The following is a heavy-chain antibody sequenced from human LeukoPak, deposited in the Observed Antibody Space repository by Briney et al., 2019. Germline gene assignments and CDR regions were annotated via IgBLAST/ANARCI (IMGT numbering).Heavy chain of an antibody. CDR2: ISSSSSYI. D-gene: IGHD6-13*01. CDR3: ARTQQGSAFDI. Sequence: GGSLRLSCAASGFTFSSYSMNWVRQAPGKGLEWVSSISSSSSYIYYADSVKGRFTIPRDNAKNSLYLQMNSLRAEDTAVYYCARTQQGSAFDIWGQGTMVTVSS. CDR1: GFTFSSYS. V-gene: IGHV3-21*01. J-gene: IGHJ3*02.